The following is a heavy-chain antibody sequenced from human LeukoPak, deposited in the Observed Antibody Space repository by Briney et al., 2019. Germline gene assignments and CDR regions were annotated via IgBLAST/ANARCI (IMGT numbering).Heavy chain of an antibody. CDR1: GFTFSSYG. V-gene: IGHV3-30*18. J-gene: IGHJ4*02. CDR3: AKGAHTAEN. D-gene: IGHD5-18*01. Sequence: PGRSLRLSCAASGFTFSSYGMHWVRQAPGKGLEWVAVISYDGSNKYYADSVKGRFTISRDNSKNTLYPQMNSLRAEDTAVYYCAKGAHTAENWGQGTLVTVSS. CDR2: ISYDGSNK.